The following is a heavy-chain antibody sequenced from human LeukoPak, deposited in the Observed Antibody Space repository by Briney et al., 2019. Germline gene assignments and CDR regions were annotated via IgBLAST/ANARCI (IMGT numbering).Heavy chain of an antibody. V-gene: IGHV4-30-4*08. CDR1: GGSISSGDYY. CDR2: IYYSGST. J-gene: IGHJ5*02. D-gene: IGHD2/OR15-2a*01. CDR3: ARVNRRLYNWFDP. Sequence: SQTLSLTCTVSGGSISSGDYYWSWLRQPPGKGRVGIGYIYYSGSTYYNPSLKSRVTISVDTSKNQFALKLSSVTAADTAVYYCARVNRRLYNWFDPWGEGTRVTVSS.